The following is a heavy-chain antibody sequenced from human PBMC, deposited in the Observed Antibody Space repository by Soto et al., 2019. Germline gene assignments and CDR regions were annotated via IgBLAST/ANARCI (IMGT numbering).Heavy chain of an antibody. CDR1: GFTFSSYS. CDR2: ISSSSSTI. D-gene: IGHD6-13*01. Sequence: EVELVESGGGLVQPGGSLRLSCAASGFTFSSYSMNWVRQAPGKGLEWVSYISSSSSTIYYADSVKGRFTISRDNAKNSLYLQMHSLRAEDTAVYYCARHPERIAQIGWFDPWRQGTLVTVSS. J-gene: IGHJ5*02. V-gene: IGHV3-48*01. CDR3: ARHPERIAQIGWFDP.